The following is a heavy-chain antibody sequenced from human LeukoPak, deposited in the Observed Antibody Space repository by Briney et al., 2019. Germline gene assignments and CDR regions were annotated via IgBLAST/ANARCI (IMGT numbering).Heavy chain of an antibody. Sequence: SETLSLACTVSGGSISSSSYYWGWIRQPPGKGLEWIGSVYYSGSTYYNSSLQSRITISVDTSKNQFSLKLTSVTAADTAVYYCASDRSGLSFCFWGQGTLVTVSS. J-gene: IGHJ4*02. D-gene: IGHD3-22*01. CDR2: VYYSGST. CDR1: GGSISSSSYY. CDR3: ASDRSGLSFCF. V-gene: IGHV4-39*01.